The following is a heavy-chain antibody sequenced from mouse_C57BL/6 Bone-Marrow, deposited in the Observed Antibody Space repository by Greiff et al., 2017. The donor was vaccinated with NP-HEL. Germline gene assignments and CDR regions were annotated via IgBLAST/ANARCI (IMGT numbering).Heavy chain of an antibody. Sequence: EVQLQQSGPVLVKPGASVKMSCKASGYTFTDYYMNWVKQSHGKSLEWIGVINPYNGGTSYNQKFKGKATLTVDKSSSTAYMELNSLTSEDSAVXYCAREGYYGYDGAWFAYWGQGTLVTVSA. CDR2: INPYNGGT. V-gene: IGHV1-19*01. CDR3: AREGYYGYDGAWFAY. CDR1: GYTFTDYY. J-gene: IGHJ3*01. D-gene: IGHD2-2*01.